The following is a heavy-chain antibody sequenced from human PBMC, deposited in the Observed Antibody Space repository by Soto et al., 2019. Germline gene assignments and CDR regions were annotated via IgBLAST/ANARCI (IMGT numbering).Heavy chain of an antibody. CDR1: GYTFTIYG. CDR3: AMVDVYVTPSPQDV. Sequence: ASVQVSCKASGYTFTIYGIGWARQAPGQGLEWMGWINTYNGNTNYAQNVQGRVTLTTDTSTSTAYMELRSLRSNDTAIYYCAMVDVYVTPSPQDVWGQGTTVTVSS. D-gene: IGHD3-16*01. V-gene: IGHV1-18*01. CDR2: INTYNGNT. J-gene: IGHJ6*02.